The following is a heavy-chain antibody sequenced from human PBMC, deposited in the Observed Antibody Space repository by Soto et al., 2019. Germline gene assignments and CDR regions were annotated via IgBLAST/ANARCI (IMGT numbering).Heavy chain of an antibody. V-gene: IGHV3-33*01. D-gene: IGHD1-26*01. J-gene: IGHJ4*02. CDR1: GFSFSDYV. CDR3: ARDGGGQSGNFIFDN. Sequence: QVQLVESGGGVVQPGRSLRLSCAASGFSFSDYVMHWVRQAPGKGLEWVAAMWYHGRDKFYAESVKGRFTIARDNSKNTLYLQMNSLRAEDTAVYYCARDGGGQSGNFIFDNWGQGTLVTVSS. CDR2: MWYHGRDK.